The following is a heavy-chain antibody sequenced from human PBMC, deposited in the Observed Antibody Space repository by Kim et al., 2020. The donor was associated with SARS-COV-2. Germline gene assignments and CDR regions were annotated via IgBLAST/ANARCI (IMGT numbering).Heavy chain of an antibody. V-gene: IGHV3-21*04. Sequence: GGSLRLSCAASGFTFSSYSMNWVRQAPGKGLEWISSISSSSSYIYYADSVKGRFTISRDNAGASLYLQMNSLRAEDTAVYYCARVLTSGWSYFDYWGQGTLVTVSS. CDR1: GFTFSSYS. J-gene: IGHJ4*02. CDR2: ISSSSSYI. D-gene: IGHD6-19*01. CDR3: ARVLTSGWSYFDY.